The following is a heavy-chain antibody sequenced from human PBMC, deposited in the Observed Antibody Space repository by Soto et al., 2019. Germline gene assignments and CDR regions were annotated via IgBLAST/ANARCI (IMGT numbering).Heavy chain of an antibody. D-gene: IGHD6-19*01. J-gene: IGHJ4*02. CDR2: THASGNT. CDR3: ARTPGWYFDV. CDR1: GGYISTYY. Sequence: SSETLSLTCNVSGGYISTYYWSWIRQPAGKGLEWIGRTHASGNTDYNPSLKSRVTMSVDTSKNRFSLRLTSLTAADTAVYYCARTPGWYFDVWGQGTLVTVSS. V-gene: IGHV4-4*07.